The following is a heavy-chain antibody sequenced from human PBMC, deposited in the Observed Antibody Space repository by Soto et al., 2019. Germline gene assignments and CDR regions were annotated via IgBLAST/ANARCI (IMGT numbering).Heavy chain of an antibody. V-gene: IGHV4-59*01. CDR3: ARADFWSGLQI. Sequence: PSETLSLTCTVSGGSICSYYWSWIRQPPGKGLEWIGYIYYSGSTNYNPSLKSRVTISVDTSKNQFSLKLSSVTAADTAVYYCARADFWSGLQIWGQGTMVTVSS. CDR2: IYYSGST. CDR1: GGSICSYY. J-gene: IGHJ3*02. D-gene: IGHD3-3*01.